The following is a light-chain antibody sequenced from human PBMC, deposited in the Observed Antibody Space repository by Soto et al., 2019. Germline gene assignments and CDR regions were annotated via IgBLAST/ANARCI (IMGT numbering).Light chain of an antibody. Sequence: IVLTQSPGTLSLSPGERTTLSCRASQSISRYLAWYQQKPGQAPRLLIYGASSRATGIPDRFSGSGSGTDFTLTISRLQPEDFAVYYCQQYGSSLTFGGGTKVDIK. CDR3: QQYGSSLT. V-gene: IGKV3-20*01. J-gene: IGKJ4*01. CDR2: GAS. CDR1: QSISRY.